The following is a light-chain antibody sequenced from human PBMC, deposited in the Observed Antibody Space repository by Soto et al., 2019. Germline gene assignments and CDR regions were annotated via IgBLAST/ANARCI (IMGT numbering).Light chain of an antibody. CDR2: DAS. Sequence: EIVLTQSPGTLSLSPGERATLSCRASQSLTSSYLAWYQQKPGQAPRLLIYDASSRATGIPDRFSGSGSATDLTLTISRLEPEDFAVYYCHQYGSSPPHTFGQGTKVEIK. CDR1: QSLTSSY. V-gene: IGKV3-20*01. CDR3: HQYGSSPPHT. J-gene: IGKJ2*01.